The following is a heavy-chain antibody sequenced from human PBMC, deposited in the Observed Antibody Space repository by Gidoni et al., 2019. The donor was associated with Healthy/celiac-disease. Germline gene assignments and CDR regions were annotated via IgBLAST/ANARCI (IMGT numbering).Heavy chain of an antibody. V-gene: IGHV3-9*01. CDR1: GFTFDDYA. J-gene: IGHJ6*02. D-gene: IGHD1-7*01. Sequence: EVQLVESGGGLVQPGRSLRLSCAASGFTFDDYAMHWVRQAPGKGLEWVSGISWNSGSIGYADSGKGRFTISRDNAKNSLDLQMNSLRAEDTALYYCAKDIGGTTYYYYYGMDVWGQGTTVTVSS. CDR3: AKDIGGTTYYYYYGMDV. CDR2: ISWNSGSI.